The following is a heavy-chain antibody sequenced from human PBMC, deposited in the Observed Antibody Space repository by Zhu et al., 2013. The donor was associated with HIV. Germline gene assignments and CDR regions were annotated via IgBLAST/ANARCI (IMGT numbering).Heavy chain of an antibody. Sequence: QVQLVQSGTEVKKPGSSVKVPCKASGGSFTDYSITWVRQAPGQGLEWMGWISAYNGNTNYAQKLQGRVTMTTDTSTSTAYMELRSLRSDDTAVYYCARDILISSGYETAHGMDVWGQGTTVTVSS. CDR1: GGSFTDYS. CDR3: ARDILISSGYETAHGMDV. J-gene: IGHJ6*02. V-gene: IGHV1-18*01. CDR2: ISAYNGNT. D-gene: IGHD5-12*01.